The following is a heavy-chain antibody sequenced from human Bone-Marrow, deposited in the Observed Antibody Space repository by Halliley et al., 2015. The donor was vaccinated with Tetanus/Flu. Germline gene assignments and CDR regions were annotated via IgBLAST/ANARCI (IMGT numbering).Heavy chain of an antibody. V-gene: IGHV3-30*18. D-gene: IGHD4-17*01. CDR3: AKEKTTLTTNYAFDV. CDR2: ISYDENYK. J-gene: IGHJ3*01. CDR1: GFTFSSYG. Sequence: SLRLSCAASGFTFSSYGIHWVRQAPGKGLEWVAVISYDENYKYYADSVKGRITISRDNSKNTLYLQMNSLRAEDTAVYYCAKEKTTLTTNYAFDVWGQGTMVPVSS.